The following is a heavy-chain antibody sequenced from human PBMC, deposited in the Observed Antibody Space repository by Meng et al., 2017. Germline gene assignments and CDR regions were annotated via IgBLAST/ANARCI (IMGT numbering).Heavy chain of an antibody. D-gene: IGHD6-19*01. Sequence: GSLRLSCTVSGYSISSGYYWGWIRQPPGKGLEWIGSIDHSGSTYYNPSLKSRVTISVDTSKNQFSLKLSSVTAADTDVYYCARDPVSSGWYWGKVYYYGMDVWGQGTTVTVSS. CDR1: GYSISSGYY. CDR2: IDHSGST. J-gene: IGHJ6*02. CDR3: ARDPVSSGWYWGKVYYYGMDV. V-gene: IGHV4-38-2*02.